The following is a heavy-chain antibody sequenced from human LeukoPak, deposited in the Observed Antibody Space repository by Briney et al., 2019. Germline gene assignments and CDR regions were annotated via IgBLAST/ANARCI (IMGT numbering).Heavy chain of an antibody. J-gene: IGHJ4*02. CDR3: TRSLPIVGAPYYFDY. CDR1: GFTFSGSP. D-gene: IGHD1-26*01. CDR2: IRSKANSYAT. Sequence: GGSLRLSCAASGFTFSGSPMHWVRQASGKGLEWVGRIRSKANSYATAYAASVKGRFTISRDDSKNTAYLQMNSLKTEDTAVYYCTRSLPIVGAPYYFDYWGQGTLVTVSS. V-gene: IGHV3-73*01.